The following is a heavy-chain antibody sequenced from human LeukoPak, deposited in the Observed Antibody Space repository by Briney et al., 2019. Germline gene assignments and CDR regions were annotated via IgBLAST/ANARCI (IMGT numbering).Heavy chain of an antibody. CDR3: AIEGSTAMALRY. Sequence: SVKVSCKASRGTFSSYGISWVRQPAGQGREWMGRIIPILGIASYAQKFQGRVKITADKSKTTAYMEMRSLRSEDTGVYYCAIEGSTAMALRYWAQGPGVSVS. CDR2: IIPILGIA. CDR1: RGTFSSYG. D-gene: IGHD5-18*01. J-gene: IGHJ4*02. V-gene: IGHV1-69*04.